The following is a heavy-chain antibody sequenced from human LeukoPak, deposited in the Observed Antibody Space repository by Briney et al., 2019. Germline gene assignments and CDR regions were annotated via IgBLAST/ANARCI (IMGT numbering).Heavy chain of an antibody. CDR1: GGTFSSYA. Sequence: ASVKVSCKASGGTFSSYAISWVRQAPGQGLEWMGRIIPILGIANYAQKFQGRVTITADKSTSTAYMELSSLRSEDTAVYYCARGEENCSSTSCYPDYWGQGTLVTVSS. CDR3: ARGEENCSSTSCYPDY. CDR2: IIPILGIA. D-gene: IGHD2-2*01. V-gene: IGHV1-69*04. J-gene: IGHJ4*02.